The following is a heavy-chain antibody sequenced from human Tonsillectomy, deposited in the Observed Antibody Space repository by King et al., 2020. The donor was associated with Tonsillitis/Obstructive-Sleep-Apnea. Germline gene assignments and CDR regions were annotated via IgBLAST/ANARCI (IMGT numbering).Heavy chain of an antibody. CDR1: GFTFSNAW. CDR2: IKSKTDGGTT. J-gene: IGHJ4*02. V-gene: IGHV3-15*01. D-gene: IGHD2-2*01. CDR3: TTAVSYCSSTSCYYYFDY. Sequence: VQLVESGGGLVKPGGSLRLSCAASGFTFSNAWMSWVRQAPGKGLEWVGRIKSKTDGGTTDYAAPVKGRFTISRDDSKNTLYLQMNSLKTEDTAVYYCTTAVSYCSSTSCYYYFDYWGQGTLVTVSS.